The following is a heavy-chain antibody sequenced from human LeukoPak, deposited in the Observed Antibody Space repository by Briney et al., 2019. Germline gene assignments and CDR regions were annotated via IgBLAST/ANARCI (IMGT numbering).Heavy chain of an antibody. D-gene: IGHD6-13*01. Sequence: ASVKVSCKASGYSFTNYGITWVRQAPGQGLEWMGWISPYNGNTNYAQKLQGRVTMTRDTSTSTAYMELRSLRSDDTAVYYCATYSAAGRTYYFDYWGQGALVTVSS. CDR1: GYSFTNYG. CDR2: ISPYNGNT. CDR3: ATYSAAGRTYYFDY. J-gene: IGHJ4*02. V-gene: IGHV1-18*01.